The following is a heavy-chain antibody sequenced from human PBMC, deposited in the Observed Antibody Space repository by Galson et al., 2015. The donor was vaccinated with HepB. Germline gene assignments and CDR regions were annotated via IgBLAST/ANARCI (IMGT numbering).Heavy chain of an antibody. J-gene: IGHJ4*02. V-gene: IGHV3-7*03. CDR1: GFTFSSYW. D-gene: IGHD3-3*01. CDR3: ARGTPLGIVVVPAAITRDYDFWSGYSAYDY. CDR2: IKQDGREK. Sequence: SLGLSCAASGFTFSSYWVSWVRQAPGKGLEWVANIKQDGREKYYVDSVKGRFTISRDNAKNSLYLQMNRLRAEDTAVYYCARGTPLGIVVVPAAITRDYDFWSGYSAYDYWGQGTLVTVSS.